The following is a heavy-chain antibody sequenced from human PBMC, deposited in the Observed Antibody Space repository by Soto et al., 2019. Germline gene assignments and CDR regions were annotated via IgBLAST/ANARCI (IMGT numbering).Heavy chain of an antibody. CDR3: ARRDGYNSDY. CDR1: GFTFSSYA. D-gene: IGHD5-12*01. CDR2: ISSNGGST. J-gene: IGHJ4*02. Sequence: EVQLVESGGGLVQPGGSLRLSCAAFGFTFSSYAMHWVRQAPGKGLEYVSAISSNGGSTYYANSVKGRFTISRDNSKNTLYLQMGSLRAEDMAVYYCARRDGYNSDYWGQGTLVTVSS. V-gene: IGHV3-64*01.